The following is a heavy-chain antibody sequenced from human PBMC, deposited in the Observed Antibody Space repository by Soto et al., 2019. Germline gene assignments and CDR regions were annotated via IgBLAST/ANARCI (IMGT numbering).Heavy chain of an antibody. Sequence: GASVKVSCKASGYTFTSYDINWVRQATGQGLEWMGWMNPNTGHTGYAQKFQGRLTMTTNTSISTAYMELSSLRSEDTAVYYCARGQGLERYYYYYYMHVWGKGTTVIVSS. V-gene: IGHV1-8*01. CDR3: ARGQGLERYYYYYYMHV. J-gene: IGHJ6*03. D-gene: IGHD3-3*01. CDR2: MNPNTGHT. CDR1: GYTFTSYD.